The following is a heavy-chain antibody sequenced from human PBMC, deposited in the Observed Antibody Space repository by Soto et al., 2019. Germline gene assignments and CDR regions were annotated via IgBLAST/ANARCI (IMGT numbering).Heavy chain of an antibody. CDR3: ARDIRFHYYYHGMDV. J-gene: IGHJ6*02. V-gene: IGHV3-30-3*01. D-gene: IGHD3-3*01. CDR2: ISYDGSNK. Sequence: QVQLVESGGGVVQPGRSLRLSCAASGFTFSSYAMHWVRQAPGKGLEWVAVISYDGSNKYYADSVKGRFTISRDNSKNTLYLQMNSLKAEDTAVYYCARDIRFHYYYHGMDVWGQGTTVTVSS. CDR1: GFTFSSYA.